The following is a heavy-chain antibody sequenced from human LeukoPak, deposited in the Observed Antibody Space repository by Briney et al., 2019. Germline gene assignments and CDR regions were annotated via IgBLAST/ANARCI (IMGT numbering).Heavy chain of an antibody. CDR3: AKDRGRYEIDY. J-gene: IGHJ4*02. D-gene: IGHD5-12*01. CDR2: ISYDGSNK. CDR1: GFTFSSYG. V-gene: IGHV3-30*18. Sequence: GGSLRLSCAASGFTFSSYGMHWVRQAPGKGLEWVAVISYDGSNKYYADSVKGRFTISRDNSKNTLYLQMNSLRAEDTAVCYCAKDRGRYEIDYWGQGTLVTVSS.